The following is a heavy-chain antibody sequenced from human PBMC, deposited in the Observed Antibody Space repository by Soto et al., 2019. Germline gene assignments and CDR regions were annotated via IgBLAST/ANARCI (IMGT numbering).Heavy chain of an antibody. V-gene: IGHV4-59*01. CDR3: ARRIVGGSIDY. D-gene: IGHD1-26*01. CDR2: NSGSA. Sequence: PSETLSLTCTVSGDSISSSLWSWIRQPPGKGLEWIGYNSGSAHYNPSLKSRVTISEDTSKNQFSLNLSSVTAADTAVYYCARRIVGGSIDYWGQGIPVTVSS. CDR1: GDSISSSL. J-gene: IGHJ4*02.